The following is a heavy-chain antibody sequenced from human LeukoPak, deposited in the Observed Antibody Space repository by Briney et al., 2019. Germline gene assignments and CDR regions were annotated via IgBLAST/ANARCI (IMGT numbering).Heavy chain of an antibody. J-gene: IGHJ4*02. CDR1: GFTFSSYS. D-gene: IGHD6-6*01. Sequence: PGGSLRLPCAASGFTFSSYSMNWVRQAPGKGLVWVSRISPTGSTTSYADSVKGRFTVSRDNAKNTLYLQVNNLRAEDTAVYYCARGPNSNWSGLDFWGQGTLLTVSS. V-gene: IGHV3-74*01. CDR3: ARGPNSNWSGLDF. CDR2: ISPTGSTT.